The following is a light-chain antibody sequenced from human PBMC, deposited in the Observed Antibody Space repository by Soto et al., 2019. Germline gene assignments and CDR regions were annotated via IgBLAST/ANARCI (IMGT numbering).Light chain of an antibody. V-gene: IGKV3-20*01. CDR3: QQYGVPPPHT. CDR2: GAS. CDR1: QIVSSTY. Sequence: EIVLTQSPGTLSLSPGERATLSCRASQIVSSTYLAWFQQKPGQAPRLLIYGASTRATGIPDRFSGSGSGTDFTLTISGLEPEDFALYYCQQYGVPPPHTFGGGTKVEV. J-gene: IGKJ4*01.